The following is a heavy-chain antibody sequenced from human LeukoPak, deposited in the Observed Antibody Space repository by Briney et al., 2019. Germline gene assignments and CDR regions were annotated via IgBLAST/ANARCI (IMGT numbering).Heavy chain of an antibody. D-gene: IGHD4-11*01. V-gene: IGHV4-34*01. CDR3: AENDYLNWFDP. Sequence: PSETLSLTCGVSGGSFIGYSWSWIRQTPGKGLEWIGEIHHSGTTNYNPSLKSRVTISMDTSKNQFSLRLSSVTAADMAVYYCAENDYLNWFDPWGQGTLVTVSS. CDR1: GGSFIGYS. J-gene: IGHJ5*02. CDR2: IHHSGTT.